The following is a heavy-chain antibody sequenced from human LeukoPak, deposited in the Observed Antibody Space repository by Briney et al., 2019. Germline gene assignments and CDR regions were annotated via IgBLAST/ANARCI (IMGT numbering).Heavy chain of an antibody. J-gene: IGHJ5*02. CDR3: IVFGDSNH. D-gene: IGHD4-17*01. CDR1: GFTGSNNY. V-gene: IGHV3-53*01. CDR2: IHSSGGS. Sequence: GGSLRLSCAASGFTGSNNYMSWVRQAPGKGLEWVSAIHSSGGSYYADSVKGRFTISRDTSKNTLYLQINSLRVEDAAVYYCIVFGDSNHWGQGTLVTVSS.